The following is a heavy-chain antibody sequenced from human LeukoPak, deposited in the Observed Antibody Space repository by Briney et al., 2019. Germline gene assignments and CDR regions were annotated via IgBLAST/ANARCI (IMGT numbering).Heavy chain of an antibody. CDR1: GDSISSHY. Sequence: SETLSLTCTVSGDSISSHYWSWIRQPPGKGLEWIGYIYHSGNTNSNPSLKSRVTISVDTTKNQFSLKLSSVTAADTAVYYCARSIIVVVAAGALDIWGQGTMVTVSS. D-gene: IGHD2-21*02. CDR2: IYHSGNT. V-gene: IGHV4-59*08. J-gene: IGHJ3*02. CDR3: ARSIIVVVAAGALDI.